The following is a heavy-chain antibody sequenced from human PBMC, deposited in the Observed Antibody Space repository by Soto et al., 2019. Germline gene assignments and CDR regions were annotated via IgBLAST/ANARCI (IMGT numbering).Heavy chain of an antibody. CDR3: ARGGSGGEDP. J-gene: IGHJ5*02. Sequence: QVQLQESGPGLVKPSQTLSLTCTVSGGSISSSGYYWSWIRQHPGKGLEWIGYIYYSGRTYYNPSLESRVTISVDTSKNQFSLKLSSVTAVDTAVYYCARGGSGGEDPWGQGTLVTVSS. CDR1: GGSISSSGYY. D-gene: IGHD2-21*01. CDR2: IYYSGRT. V-gene: IGHV4-31*03.